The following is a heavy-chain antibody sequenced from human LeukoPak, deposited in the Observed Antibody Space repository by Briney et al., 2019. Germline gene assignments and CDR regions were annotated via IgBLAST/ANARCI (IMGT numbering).Heavy chain of an antibody. CDR1: GFALSSHW. CDR2: VNRDGSET. Sequence: AGGSLRLSCAASGFALSSHWMTWVRQAPRRGPEWVANVNRDGSETYYLDSVKGRFTISKDNAKNSLYLQMNSLRAEDTAVYYCARDSSLAYCGGDCYYFDYWGQGTLVTVSS. J-gene: IGHJ4*02. V-gene: IGHV3-7*01. D-gene: IGHD2-21*02. CDR3: ARDSSLAYCGGDCYYFDY.